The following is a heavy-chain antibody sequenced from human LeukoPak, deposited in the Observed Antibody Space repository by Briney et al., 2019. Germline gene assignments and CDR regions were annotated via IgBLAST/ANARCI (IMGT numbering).Heavy chain of an antibody. D-gene: IGHD3-3*01. V-gene: IGHV1-8*03. CDR3: ARGRYYDFWSGWESFDY. Sequence: PRASVKVSCKASGYTFTSYDINWVRQATGQGLEWMGWMNPNSGNTGYAQKFQGRVTITRNTSISIAYMELSSLRSEDTAVYYCARGRYYDFWSGWESFDYWGQGTLVTVSS. CDR1: GYTFTSYD. J-gene: IGHJ4*02. CDR2: MNPNSGNT.